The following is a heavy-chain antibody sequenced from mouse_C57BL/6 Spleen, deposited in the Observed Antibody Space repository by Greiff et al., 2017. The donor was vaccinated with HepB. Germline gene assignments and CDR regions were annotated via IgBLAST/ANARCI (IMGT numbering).Heavy chain of an antibody. V-gene: IGHV1-50*01. Sequence: QVHVKQPGAELVKPGASVKLSCKASGYTFTSYWMQWVKQRPGQGLEWIGEIDPSDSYTNYNQKFKGKATLTVDTSSSTAYMQLSSLTSEDSAVYYCARSDYGYYFDYWGQGTTLTVSS. J-gene: IGHJ2*01. CDR2: IDPSDSYT. CDR1: GYTFTSYW. CDR3: ARSDYGYYFDY. D-gene: IGHD2-4*01.